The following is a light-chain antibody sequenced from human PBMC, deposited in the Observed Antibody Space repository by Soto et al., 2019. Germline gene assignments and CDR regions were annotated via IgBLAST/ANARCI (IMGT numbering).Light chain of an antibody. CDR2: EVS. CDR1: SGDVGTYNY. CDR3: SSFTTSSTWV. Sequence: QSVLTQPASVSGSPGQSITISCTGTSGDVGTYNYVSWYQQHPGKAPKLMIYEVSNRPSGVSNRFSGSKSGNTASLTISGLQADDESDYYCSSFTTSSTWVFGGGTKLTVL. J-gene: IGLJ3*02. V-gene: IGLV2-14*01.